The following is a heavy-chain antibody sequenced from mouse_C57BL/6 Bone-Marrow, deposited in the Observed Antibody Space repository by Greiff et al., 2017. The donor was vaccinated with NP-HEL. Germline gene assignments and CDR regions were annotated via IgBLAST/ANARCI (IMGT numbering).Heavy chain of an antibody. CDR1: GYAFNNYW. Sequence: LMESGASVKISCKASGYAFNNYWMNWVKQRPGKGLEWIGQIYPGDGDTNYNGKFKGKATLTADKSSSTAYMQLSSLTSEDSAVYFCARGAYWGQGTLVTVSA. CDR3: ARGAY. J-gene: IGHJ3*01. CDR2: IYPGDGDT. V-gene: IGHV1-80*01.